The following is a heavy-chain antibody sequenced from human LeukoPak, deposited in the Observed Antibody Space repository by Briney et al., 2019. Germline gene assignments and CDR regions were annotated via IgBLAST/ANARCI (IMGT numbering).Heavy chain of an antibody. D-gene: IGHD5-24*01. V-gene: IGHV3-74*01. Sequence: LAGGSLRLSCAASGFTFSNYWMHWVRQAPGKGLVWVSHINSDGSTTSYADSVKGRFTISRDNAKNTLYLQMDSLRAEDTAVYYCARDGDGDRDLDYWGQGTLVTVS. CDR2: INSDGSTT. J-gene: IGHJ4*02. CDR3: ARDGDGDRDLDY. CDR1: GFTFSNYW.